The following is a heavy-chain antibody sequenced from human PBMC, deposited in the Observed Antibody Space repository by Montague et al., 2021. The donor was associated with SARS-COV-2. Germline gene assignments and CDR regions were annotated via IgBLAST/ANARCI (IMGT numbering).Heavy chain of an antibody. CDR3: ARIPAPHYDILTGYYLIPYFDY. CDR2: ISSSVSTI. D-gene: IGHD3-9*01. CDR1: GFTVSDYY. Sequence: SLRLSCAASGFTVSDYYMSWIRQAPGKGLEWVSYISSSVSTIYYSYSXXVLFTISRDNAKNSLYLQMNSLRAEDTAVYYCARIPAPHYDILTGYYLIPYFDYWGQGTLVTVSS. V-gene: IGHV3-11*01. J-gene: IGHJ4*02.